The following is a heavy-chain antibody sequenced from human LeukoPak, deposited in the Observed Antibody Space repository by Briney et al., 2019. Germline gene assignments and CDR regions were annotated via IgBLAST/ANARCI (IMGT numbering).Heavy chain of an antibody. CDR2: IDTTTGNP. Sequence: ASVKVSCKASGYPFIAHFLNWVRQAPGQGLEWMGNIDTTTGNPRYAQDFTGRFVFSLDTSVSTAYLQITSLKADDTAAYYCVRGTPTPGMDYWGQGTQVTVSS. D-gene: IGHD3-10*01. J-gene: IGHJ4*02. CDR3: VRGTPTPGMDY. CDR1: GYPFIAHF. V-gene: IGHV7-4-1*02.